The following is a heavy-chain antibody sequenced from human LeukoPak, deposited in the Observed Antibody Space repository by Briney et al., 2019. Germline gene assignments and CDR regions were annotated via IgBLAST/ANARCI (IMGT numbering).Heavy chain of an antibody. D-gene: IGHD3-22*01. CDR2: VNPDSGSI. J-gene: IGHJ3*01. CDR1: GYTFTDNY. Sequence: ASVTVPCKASGYTFTDNYIHWVRPAPGQGLEWMGRVNPDSGSINYAQKFQGSVTMTRDTSINTAFVELRRLRSDDTATYYCAGAQNYHDRSGYSDDTFDVWGHGTMITVSS. V-gene: IGHV1-2*06. CDR3: AGAQNYHDRSGYSDDTFDV.